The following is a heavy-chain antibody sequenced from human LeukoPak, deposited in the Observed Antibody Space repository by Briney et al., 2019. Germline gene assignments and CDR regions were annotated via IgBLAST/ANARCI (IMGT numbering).Heavy chain of an antibody. CDR2: IIPIFGTA. J-gene: IGHJ5*02. CDR3: AGGGELCFGERWFDP. V-gene: IGHV1-69*13. Sequence: SVKVSCKASGGTFSSYAISWVRQAHGQGFEWMGGIIPIFGTANYAQKFQGRVTITADESTSTAYMELSSLRSEDTAVYYCAGGGELCFGERWFDPWGQGTLVTVSS. CDR1: GGTFSSYA. D-gene: IGHD3-10*02.